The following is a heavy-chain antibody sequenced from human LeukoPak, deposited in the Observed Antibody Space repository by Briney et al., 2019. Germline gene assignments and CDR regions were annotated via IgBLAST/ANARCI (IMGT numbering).Heavy chain of an antibody. J-gene: IGHJ4*01. V-gene: IGHV4-39*01. CDR1: GGSISSSSYY. CDR2: IYYSGST. Sequence: SETLSLTCTVSGGSISSSSYYWGWIRQPPGKGLEWIGSIYYSGSTYYNPSLKSRVTISVDTSKNQFSLKLSSVTAADTAVYYCESLTSAQPECWGHGTLVTVSS. CDR3: ESLTSAQPEC.